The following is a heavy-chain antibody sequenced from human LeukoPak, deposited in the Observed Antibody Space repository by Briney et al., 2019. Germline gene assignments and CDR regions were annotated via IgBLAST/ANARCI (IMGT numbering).Heavy chain of an antibody. CDR1: GYTFTSYG. CDR3: ARLQAQYCSSTSCYLGGDLYYYYYMDV. CDR2: ISTYNGNR. D-gene: IGHD2-2*01. Sequence: ASVKVSCKASGYTFTSYGISWVRQAPGQGLEWMGWISTYNGNRNYAQKLQGRVTMTTDTSTSTAYMELRSLRSDDTAVYYCARLQAQYCSSTSCYLGGDLYYYYYMDVWGKGTTVTVSS. J-gene: IGHJ6*03. V-gene: IGHV1-18*01.